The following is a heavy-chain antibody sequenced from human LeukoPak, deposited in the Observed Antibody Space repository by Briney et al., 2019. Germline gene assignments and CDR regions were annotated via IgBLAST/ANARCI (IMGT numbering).Heavy chain of an antibody. CDR2: IYHSGST. D-gene: IGHD6-13*01. CDR1: GGSISSSNW. CDR3: ARTNIAAAGTGLDY. J-gene: IGHJ4*02. V-gene: IGHV4-4*02. Sequence: PSGTLSLTCAVSGGSISSSNWWSWVRQPPGKGLEWIGEIYHSGSTNYNPSLKSRVTISVDKSKNQFSLKLSSVTAADTAVYYCARTNIAAAGTGLDYWGQGTLVTVSS.